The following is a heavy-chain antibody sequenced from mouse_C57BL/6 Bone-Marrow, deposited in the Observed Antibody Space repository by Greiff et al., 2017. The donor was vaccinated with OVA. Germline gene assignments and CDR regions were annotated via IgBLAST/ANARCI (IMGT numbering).Heavy chain of an antibody. CDR1: GYTFTNYW. CDR2: IYPGGGYT. Sequence: QVQLQQSGAELVRPGTSVKMSCKASGYTFTNYWIGWAKQRPGHGLEWIGDIYPGGGYTNYNEKFKGKATLTADKASSTAYMQFSSLTSEDSAIYYGARGGSYYGNLLAYWGQGTLVTVSA. V-gene: IGHV1-63*01. D-gene: IGHD2-10*01. CDR3: ARGGSYYGNLLAY. J-gene: IGHJ3*01.